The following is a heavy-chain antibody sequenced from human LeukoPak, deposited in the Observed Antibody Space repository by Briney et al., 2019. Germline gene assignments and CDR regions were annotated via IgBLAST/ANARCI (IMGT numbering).Heavy chain of an antibody. D-gene: IGHD3-22*01. CDR3: AKGSHSSAYYSYFQH. CDR2: ISGSGGST. CDR1: GFTFSSYA. Sequence: GGSLRLSCAASGFTFSSYAMSWVRQAPGKGLEWVSDISGSGGSTYYADSVKGRFTISRDNSRNTLYLQVNSLRAEDTAVYYCAKGSHSSAYYSYFQHWGQGTLVTVSS. V-gene: IGHV3-23*01. J-gene: IGHJ1*01.